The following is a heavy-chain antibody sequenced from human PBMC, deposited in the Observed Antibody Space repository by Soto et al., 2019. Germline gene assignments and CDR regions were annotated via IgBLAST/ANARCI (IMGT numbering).Heavy chain of an antibody. CDR3: ARHWSGGRTRLGLIDY. J-gene: IGHJ4*02. CDR1: GGSISSYY. V-gene: IGHV4-59*08. Sequence: SETLSLTCTVSGGSISSYYWSWIRQPPGKGLEWIGYIYYSGSTNYNPSLKSRVTISVDTSKNQFSLKLSSVTAADTAVYYCARHWSGGRTRLGLIDYWGQGTLVTVSS. CDR2: IYYSGST. D-gene: IGHD2-15*01.